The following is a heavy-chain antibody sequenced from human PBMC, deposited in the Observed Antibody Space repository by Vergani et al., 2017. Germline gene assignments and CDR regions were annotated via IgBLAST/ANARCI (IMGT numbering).Heavy chain of an antibody. CDR3: ARDSSGAEYSWFDP. CDR2: IIPILGIA. D-gene: IGHD3-22*01. CDR1: GGTFSSYA. J-gene: IGHJ5*02. V-gene: IGHV1-69*04. Sequence: QVQLVQSGAEVKKPGSSVKVSCKASGGTFSSYAISWVRQAPGQGLEWMGRIIPILGIANYAQKFQGRVTMTADKSTSTAYMELSSLRSEDTAVYYCARDSSGAEYSWFDPWGQGTLVTVSS.